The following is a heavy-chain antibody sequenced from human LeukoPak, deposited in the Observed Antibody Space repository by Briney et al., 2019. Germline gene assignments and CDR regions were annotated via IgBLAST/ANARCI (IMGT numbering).Heavy chain of an antibody. J-gene: IGHJ4*02. D-gene: IGHD6-19*01. CDR3: ARDSGGRSVH. CDR2: ISPEGSEK. Sequence: GSLRLSCAVSGFTFSNYWMSWLRQAPGKGLEWVVNISPEGSEKYSVDSVKGRFSISRDNAKNLLYLQMNSLRAEDTAVYYCARDSGGRSVHWGQGTLVTVSS. V-gene: IGHV3-7*01. CDR1: GFTFSNYW.